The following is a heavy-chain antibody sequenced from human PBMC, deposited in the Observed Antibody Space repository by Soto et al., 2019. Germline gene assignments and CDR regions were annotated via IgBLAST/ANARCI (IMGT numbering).Heavy chain of an antibody. D-gene: IGHD3-16*01. CDR3: ARGGNYYYGMDV. J-gene: IGHJ6*02. V-gene: IGHV1-69*13. CDR1: GGTFSSYA. Sequence: SVKVSCKASGGTFSSYAISWVRQAPGQGLEWMGGIIPIFGTANYAQKLQGRVTITADESTSTAYMELSSLRSEDTAVYYCARGGNYYYGMDVWGQGTTVTVSS. CDR2: IIPIFGTA.